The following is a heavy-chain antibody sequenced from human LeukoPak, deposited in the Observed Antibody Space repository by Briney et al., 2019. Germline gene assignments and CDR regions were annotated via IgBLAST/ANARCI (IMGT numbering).Heavy chain of an antibody. Sequence: PGGSLRLSCAASGFTFSDTWMHWVRQAPGKGLEWVSGISGRGASKYYADSVKGRFTISRDNSKNTLYLQMNSLRAEDTAVYYCAKGVVVAPDVTPFDYWGQGTLVTVSS. D-gene: IGHD2-2*01. J-gene: IGHJ4*02. CDR3: AKGVVVAPDVTPFDY. CDR1: GFTFSDTW. CDR2: ISGRGASK. V-gene: IGHV3-23*01.